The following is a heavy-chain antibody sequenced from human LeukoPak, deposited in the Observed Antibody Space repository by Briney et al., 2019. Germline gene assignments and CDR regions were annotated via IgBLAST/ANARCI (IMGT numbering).Heavy chain of an antibody. CDR2: IDPSDSYT. J-gene: IGHJ4*02. CDR3: AILGYCSGGSCQYYFDY. V-gene: IGHV5-10-1*01. Sequence: PGESLKISCKGSGYSFTSYWISWVRQVPGKGLEWMGRIDPSDSYTNYSPSFQGHVTISADKSISTAYLQWSSLKASDTAMYYCAILGYCSGGSCQYYFDYWGQGTLVTVSS. D-gene: IGHD2-15*01. CDR1: GYSFTSYW.